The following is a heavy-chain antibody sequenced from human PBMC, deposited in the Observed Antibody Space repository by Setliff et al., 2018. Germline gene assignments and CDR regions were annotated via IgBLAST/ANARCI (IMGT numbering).Heavy chain of an antibody. D-gene: IGHD3-10*01. Sequence: GGSLRLSCAASGFTFGTYRMHWVRQAPGKGLEWVAVIWDDGGNKYYADSVKGRFTVSRDNSENTLYLHMNNLRPEDTALYYCAKRAGYYGSGSPLDYWGQGTLVTVSS. CDR2: IWDDGGNK. J-gene: IGHJ4*02. CDR1: GFTFGTYR. CDR3: AKRAGYYGSGSPLDY. V-gene: IGHV3-30*02.